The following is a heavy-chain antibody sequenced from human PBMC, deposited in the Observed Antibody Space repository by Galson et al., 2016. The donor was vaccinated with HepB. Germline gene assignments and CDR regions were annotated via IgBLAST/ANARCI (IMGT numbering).Heavy chain of an antibody. V-gene: IGHV3-7*01. CDR1: GFTFSSYW. CDR3: VRDHSLVFDY. J-gene: IGHJ4*02. Sequence: LRLSCAASGFTFSSYWMSWVRQAPGKGLEWVAIITQDGGERYYVDSVKGRFTIPRDNAKDSVFLQMNSLRAEDTAVYYCVRDHSLVFDYWGQGTLVTVSS. CDR2: ITQDGGER. D-gene: IGHD2-21*01.